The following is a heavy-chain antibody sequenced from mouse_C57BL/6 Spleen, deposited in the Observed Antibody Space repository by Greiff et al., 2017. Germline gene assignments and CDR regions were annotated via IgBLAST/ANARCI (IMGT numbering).Heavy chain of an antibody. D-gene: IGHD1-1*01. CDR2: IDPSDSYT. Sequence: QVQLQQPGAELVMPGASVKLSCKASGYTFTSYWMHWVKQRPGQGLEWIGEIDPSDSYTNYNQKFKGKSTLTVDKSSSTAYMQLSSLTSEDSAVYYCASGYYGSSYGFAYWGQGTLVTVSA. V-gene: IGHV1-69*01. CDR3: ASGYYGSSYGFAY. CDR1: GYTFTSYW. J-gene: IGHJ3*01.